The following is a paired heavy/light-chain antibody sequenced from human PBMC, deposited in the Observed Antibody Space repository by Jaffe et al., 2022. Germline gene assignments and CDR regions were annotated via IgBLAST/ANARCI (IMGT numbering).Light chain of an antibody. CDR2: EVS. Sequence: DIVMTQTPLSLSVTPGQPASISCKSSQSLLHSDGKTYLYWYLQKPGQSPQLLIYEVSNRFSGVPDRFSGSGSGTDFTLKISRVEAEDVGVYYCMQSIQLPPITFGQGTRLEIK. J-gene: IGKJ5*01. V-gene: IGKV2D-29*02. CDR3: MQSIQLPPIT. CDR1: QSLLHSDGKTY.
Heavy chain of an antibody. CDR3: AKDNGGADYYDSSGYRGFIDY. J-gene: IGHJ4*02. V-gene: IGHV3-43D*04. CDR1: GFTFDDYA. CDR2: ISWDGGST. D-gene: IGHD3-22*01. Sequence: EVQLVESGGVVVQPGGSLRLSCAASGFTFDDYAMHWVRQAPGKGLEWVSLISWDGGSTYYADSVKGRFTISRDNSKNSLYLQMNSLRAEDTALYYCAKDNGGADYYDSSGYRGFIDYWGQGTLVTVSS.